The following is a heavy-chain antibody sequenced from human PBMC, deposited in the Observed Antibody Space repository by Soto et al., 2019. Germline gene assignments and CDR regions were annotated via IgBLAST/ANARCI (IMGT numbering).Heavy chain of an antibody. J-gene: IGHJ4*02. CDR1: GITFSNAW. CDR2: IKSKSNGGTI. CDR3: TTGHPFRGYCSGGSCY. Sequence: EVQLVESGGGLVKPGGSLRLSCAASGITFSNAWMSWVRQAPGKGLEWVGRIKSKSNGGTIDYAAPVKGRFTISRADSKYTLYLEMNSLETEDTAVYYCTTGHPFRGYCSGGSCYGGQGTLVTVSS. V-gene: IGHV3-15*01. D-gene: IGHD2-15*01.